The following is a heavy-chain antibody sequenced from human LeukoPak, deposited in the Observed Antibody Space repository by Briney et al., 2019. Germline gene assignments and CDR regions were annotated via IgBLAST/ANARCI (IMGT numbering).Heavy chain of an antibody. CDR1: GGSISSGGYS. D-gene: IGHD3-22*01. J-gene: IGHJ6*02. CDR3: ARGYYDSSGYYNGYYYYGMDV. CDR2: IYHSGST. V-gene: IGHV4-30-2*01. Sequence: SETLSLTFAVSGGSISSGGYSWSWIRQPPGKGLEWIGYIYHSGSTYYNPSLKSRVTISVDRSKNQFSLKLSSVTAADTAVYYCARGYYDSSGYYNGYYYYGMDVWGQGTTVTVSS.